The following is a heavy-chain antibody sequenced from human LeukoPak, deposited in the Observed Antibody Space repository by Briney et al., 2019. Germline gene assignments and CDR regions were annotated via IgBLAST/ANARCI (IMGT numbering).Heavy chain of an antibody. CDR2: IYTRGST. Sequence: PETLTLTRTLSGGSLCTYYWSWIRQPPAKGLEWIGYIYTRGSTNYNPSLKSRVTISVDTSKIQFSLKQSSVSAAVTAVYYGARQNIVGVPAAIRGWFDPWGQGTLVTVSS. CDR3: ARQNIVGVPAAIRGWFDP. D-gene: IGHD2-2*02. V-gene: IGHV4-4*09. CDR1: GGSLCTYY. J-gene: IGHJ5*02.